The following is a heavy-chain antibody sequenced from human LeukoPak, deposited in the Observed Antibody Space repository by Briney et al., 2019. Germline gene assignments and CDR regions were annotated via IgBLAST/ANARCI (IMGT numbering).Heavy chain of an antibody. V-gene: IGHV4-59*05. J-gene: IGHJ4*02. CDR3: ARHSQYSYGLLYFFDF. CDR2: IYYSGTT. D-gene: IGHD5-18*01. Sequence: PSETLSLTCIVSGGSISSYYWSWIRQPPGKGLEWIGSIYYSGTTYYNPSLKSRVTISVDTSKNQFSLKLRSVTAADTAVYYCARHSQYSYGLLYFFDFWGQGTLVTVSS. CDR1: GGSISSYY.